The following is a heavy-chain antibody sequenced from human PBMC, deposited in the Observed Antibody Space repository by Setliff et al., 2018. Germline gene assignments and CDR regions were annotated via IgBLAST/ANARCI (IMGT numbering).Heavy chain of an antibody. Sequence: GGSLRLSCAASGFTFSTYGLNWVRQAPGKGLEWISYLNNDGTTIYYADSVSGRFTISRDNARDSLYLQMNSLRAEDTAVYYCVRDTTSGWMLTNWGQGTLVTVSS. D-gene: IGHD6-25*01. V-gene: IGHV3-48*04. CDR1: GFTFSTYG. CDR2: LNNDGTTI. CDR3: VRDTTSGWMLTN. J-gene: IGHJ4*02.